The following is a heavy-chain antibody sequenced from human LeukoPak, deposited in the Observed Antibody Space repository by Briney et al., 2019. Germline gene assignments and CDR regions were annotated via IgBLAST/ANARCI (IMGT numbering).Heavy chain of an antibody. CDR1: GFTFSSYW. CDR3: ARDQGDSSSWSFDY. CDR2: INTDGSST. Sequence: GGSLRLSCAASGFTFSSYWVHWVRQAPGKGLVWVSRINTDGSSTSYADSVKGRFTISRDNAKNTLYLQMNSLRAEDTAVYYCARDQGDSSSWSFDYWGQGTLVTVSS. D-gene: IGHD6-13*01. V-gene: IGHV3-74*01. J-gene: IGHJ4*02.